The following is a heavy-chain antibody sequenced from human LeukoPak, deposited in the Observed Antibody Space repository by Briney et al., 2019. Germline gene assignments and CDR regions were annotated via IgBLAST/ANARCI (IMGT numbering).Heavy chain of an antibody. CDR2: ISYDGSIY. J-gene: IGHJ6*02. CDR3: ARGQLLFGYYYYYGMDV. D-gene: IGHD2-2*01. V-gene: IGHV3-30*03. Sequence: GRSLTLSCAASGFTFSGYAMHWVRQVPGKGLEWLALISYDGSIYDYADSVKGRFTISRANSKNTLYLQMNSLRAEDTAVYYCARGQLLFGYYYYYGMDVWGQGTTVTVSS. CDR1: GFTFSGYA.